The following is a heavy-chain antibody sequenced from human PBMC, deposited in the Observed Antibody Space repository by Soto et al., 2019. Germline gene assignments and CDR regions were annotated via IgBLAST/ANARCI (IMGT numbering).Heavy chain of an antibody. CDR1: GYTFTSYD. CDR2: MNPNSGNT. V-gene: IGHV1-8*01. Sequence: ASVKVSCKASGYTFTSYDINWVRQATGQGLEWMGWMNPNSGNTGYAQKFQGRVTMTRNTSISTAYMELSSLRSEDTAVYYCVGQQLGQSRVWFDPWGQGTLVTVSS. D-gene: IGHD6-13*01. CDR3: VGQQLGQSRVWFDP. J-gene: IGHJ5*02.